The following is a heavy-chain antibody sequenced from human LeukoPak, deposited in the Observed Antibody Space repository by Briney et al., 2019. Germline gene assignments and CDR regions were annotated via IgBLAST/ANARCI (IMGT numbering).Heavy chain of an antibody. J-gene: IGHJ4*02. CDR3: AREAGTAMDFDY. Sequence: SETLSLTCTVPGGSISIYYWSWIRQPAGKGLEWIGRIYTSGSTNYNPSLKSRVTMSVDTSKNQFSLKLSSVTAADTAVYYCAREAGTAMDFDYWGQGTLVTVSS. V-gene: IGHV4-4*07. CDR1: GGSISIYY. CDR2: IYTSGST. D-gene: IGHD5-18*01.